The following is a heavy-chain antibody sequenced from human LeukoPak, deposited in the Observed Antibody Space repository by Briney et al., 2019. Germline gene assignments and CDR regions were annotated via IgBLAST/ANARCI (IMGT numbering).Heavy chain of an antibody. CDR3: ARGHDYYDSSGYII. V-gene: IGHV1-2*02. D-gene: IGHD3-22*01. CDR2: INPNSGGT. J-gene: IGHJ4*02. CDR1: GYTFTGYY. Sequence: ASVKVSCKASGYTFTGYYMHWVRQAPGQGLEWMGWINPNSGGTNYAQKFQGRVTMTRDTSISTAYMELSRLRSDDTAVYYCARGHDYYDSSGYIIWGQGTLVTVSS.